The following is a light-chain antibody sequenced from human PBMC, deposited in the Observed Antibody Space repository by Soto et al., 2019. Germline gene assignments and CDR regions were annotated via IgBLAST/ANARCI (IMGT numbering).Light chain of an antibody. Sequence: EIVLTQSPGTLSLSPGERATLSCRATQSVSSNYLAWYQQKSGQAPRLLIYGASSRATGIPDRFSGGGSGTDFTLTIASLEPEDFAVYFCLQYGGFPRTFGQGTEVDIK. J-gene: IGKJ1*01. CDR3: LQYGGFPRT. V-gene: IGKV3-20*01. CDR2: GAS. CDR1: QSVSSNY.